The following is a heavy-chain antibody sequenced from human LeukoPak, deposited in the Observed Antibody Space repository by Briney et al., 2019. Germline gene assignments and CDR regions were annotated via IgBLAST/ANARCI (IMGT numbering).Heavy chain of an antibody. CDR2: ISGSGGST. J-gene: IGHJ6*02. CDR1: GFTFSNYA. Sequence: GRSLRLSCAVSGFTFSNYAMHWVRQAPGKGLKWVSAISGSGGSTYYADSVKGRFTISRDNSKNTLYLQMNSLRAEDTAVYYCAKGRANYYGMDVWGQGTTVTVSS. CDR3: AKGRANYYGMDV. V-gene: IGHV3-23*01.